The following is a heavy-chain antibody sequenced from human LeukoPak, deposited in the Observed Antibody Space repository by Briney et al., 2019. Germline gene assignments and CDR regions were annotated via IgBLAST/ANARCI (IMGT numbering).Heavy chain of an antibody. D-gene: IGHD3-22*01. CDR2: IYHSGST. Sequence: PSETLSLTRAVSGYSISSGYYWGWIRQPPGKGLEWIGSIYHSGSTYYNPSLKSRVTISVDTSKNQFSLKLSSVTAADTAVYYCAREKAITMIVVARRSAFDIWGRGTMVTVSS. J-gene: IGHJ3*02. V-gene: IGHV4-38-2*02. CDR3: AREKAITMIVVARRSAFDI. CDR1: GYSISSGYY.